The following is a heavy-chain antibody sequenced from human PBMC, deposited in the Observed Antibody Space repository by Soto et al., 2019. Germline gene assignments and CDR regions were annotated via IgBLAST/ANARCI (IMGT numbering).Heavy chain of an antibody. V-gene: IGHV3-48*01. Sequence: GGSLRLSCATCGFTFSSYSMNWVRQAPGKGLEWVSYISSSSSTMYNADSVTGRFTISRDNAKNSLYLQMNSLRGEDTAVYYCARQVFVGRDVWGQGTTVSVAS. CDR1: GFTFSSYS. D-gene: IGHD3-10*01. CDR2: ISSSSSTM. J-gene: IGHJ6*02. CDR3: ARQVFVGRDV.